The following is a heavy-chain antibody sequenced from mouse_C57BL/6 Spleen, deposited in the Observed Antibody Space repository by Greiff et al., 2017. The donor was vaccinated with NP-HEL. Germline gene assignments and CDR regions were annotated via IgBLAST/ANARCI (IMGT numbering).Heavy chain of an antibody. CDR1: GYSITSGYY. CDR2: ISYDGSN. V-gene: IGHV3-6*01. J-gene: IGHJ3*01. CDR3: AREDYYDYGGVAY. D-gene: IGHD2-4*01. Sequence: VQLKESGPGLVKPSQSLSLTCSVTGYSITSGYYWNWIRQFPGNKLEWMGYISYDGSNNYNPSLKNRISITRDTSKNQFFLKLNSVTTEDTATYYCAREDYYDYGGVAYWGQGTLVTVSA.